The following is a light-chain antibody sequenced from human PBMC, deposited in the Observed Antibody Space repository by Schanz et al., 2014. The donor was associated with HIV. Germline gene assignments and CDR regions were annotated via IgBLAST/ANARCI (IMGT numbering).Light chain of an antibody. Sequence: EIVMTQSPATLSVSPGERATLSCRASQSVSSNLAWYQQKPGQAPRLLIYGASTRATGIPARFSGSGSGTEFSLTISSLQSEDFAVYYCQQYGSSPRTFGQGTKLAIK. CDR2: GAS. CDR3: QQYGSSPRT. V-gene: IGKV3-15*01. CDR1: QSVSSN. J-gene: IGKJ2*01.